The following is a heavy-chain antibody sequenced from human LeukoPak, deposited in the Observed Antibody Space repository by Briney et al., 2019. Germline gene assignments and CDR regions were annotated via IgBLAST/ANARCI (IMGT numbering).Heavy chain of an antibody. D-gene: IGHD6-13*01. J-gene: IGHJ4*02. Sequence: GSLRLSCAASGFTFSSYWMSWVRQSPGKGLEWVANINQDGSENHYVDSVKGRFTISRDNAKNSVFVQMNGLRVEDTAVYYCVRAGGSSWSDFWGQGTLVIVSS. CDR1: GFTFSSYW. V-gene: IGHV3-7*01. CDR3: VRAGGSSWSDF. CDR2: INQDGSEN.